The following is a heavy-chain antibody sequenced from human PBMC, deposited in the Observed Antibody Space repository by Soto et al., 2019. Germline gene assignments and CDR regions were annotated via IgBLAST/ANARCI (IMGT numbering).Heavy chain of an antibody. Sequence: EVQLVESGGGLVQPGGSLRLSCAGSGFIFSNYWMHWVRQAPGKGLGWVSRIDHDGPTDYAASVRGRFTISRDNAENTLYLQMNSLRPEDTAVYYCVRDSHGDYWGQGTLVTVSS. V-gene: IGHV3-74*01. CDR2: IDHDGPT. J-gene: IGHJ4*02. CDR3: VRDSHGDY. CDR1: GFIFSNYW.